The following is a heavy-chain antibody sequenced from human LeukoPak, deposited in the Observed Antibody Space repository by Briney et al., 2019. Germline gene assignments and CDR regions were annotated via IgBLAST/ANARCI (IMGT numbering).Heavy chain of an antibody. J-gene: IGHJ1*01. CDR3: AKDDDWGRYKH. V-gene: IGHV3-23*01. Sequence: GGTLRLSCAGSGFSFSRHGMNWVRQAPGKGLEWVSGISPSGDITYYTDSVRGRFTISRDNFKNTLSLQVNSLRAEDTAMYYCAKDDDWGRYKHWGQGTLVTVSS. CDR1: GFSFSRHG. D-gene: IGHD3-9*01. CDR2: ISPSGDIT.